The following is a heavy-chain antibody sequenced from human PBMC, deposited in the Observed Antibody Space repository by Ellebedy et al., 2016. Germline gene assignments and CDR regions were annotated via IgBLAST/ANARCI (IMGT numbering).Heavy chain of an antibody. CDR3: ARFIAVAGYYYYGMDV. D-gene: IGHD6-19*01. V-gene: IGHV4-59*01. CDR2: IYYSGST. Sequence: GSLRLSCTVSGGSISSYYWSWIRQPPGKGLEWIGHIYYSGSTNYNPSLKSRVTISVDTSKNQFSLNLTSVTAADTAVYYCARFIAVAGYYYYGMDVWGQGTTVTVSS. J-gene: IGHJ6*02. CDR1: GGSISSYY.